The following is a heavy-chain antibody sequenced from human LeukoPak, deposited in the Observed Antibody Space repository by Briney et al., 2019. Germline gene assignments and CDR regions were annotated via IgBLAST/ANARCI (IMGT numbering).Heavy chain of an antibody. V-gene: IGHV4-39*01. J-gene: IGHJ5*02. CDR3: ARQAYSSNLGWFDP. CDR2: IYNSGST. D-gene: IGHD6-13*01. CDR1: GRSISSSTYY. Sequence: SETLSLTCSVSGRSISSSTYYWGWIRQPPGKGLEWIGNIYNSGSTYYNPSLKSRVTISVDTSKNQFSLKLSSVTAADTAVYYCARQAYSSNLGWFDPWGQGTLVTVSS.